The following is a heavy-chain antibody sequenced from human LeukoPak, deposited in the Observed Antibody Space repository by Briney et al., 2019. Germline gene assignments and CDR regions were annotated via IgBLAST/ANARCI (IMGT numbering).Heavy chain of an antibody. D-gene: IGHD5-12*01. Sequence: SETLSLTCTVSGGSISSYYWSWIRQPAGKGLGWIGRIYTSGSTNYNPSLKSRVTTSVDTSKNQFSLKLSSVTAADTAVYYCARDGYSGYGDYWGQGTLVTVSS. CDR2: IYTSGST. J-gene: IGHJ4*02. CDR1: GGSISSYY. V-gene: IGHV4-4*07. CDR3: ARDGYSGYGDY.